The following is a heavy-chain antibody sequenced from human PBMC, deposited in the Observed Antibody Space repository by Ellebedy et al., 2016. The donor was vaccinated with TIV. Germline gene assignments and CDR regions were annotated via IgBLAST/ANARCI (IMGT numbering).Heavy chain of an antibody. Sequence: MPSETLSLTCTVSGASITSSGNYWGWIRQPPGKGLEGIGSIYYSGSTYYNPSLNSRVTISVDTSKKQFSLKLSSVTAADTAVYYCARSSMIVVVPFDYWGQGTLVTVSS. CDR1: GASITSSGNY. D-gene: IGHD3-22*01. CDR3: ARSSMIVVVPFDY. CDR2: IYYSGST. V-gene: IGHV4-39*01. J-gene: IGHJ4*02.